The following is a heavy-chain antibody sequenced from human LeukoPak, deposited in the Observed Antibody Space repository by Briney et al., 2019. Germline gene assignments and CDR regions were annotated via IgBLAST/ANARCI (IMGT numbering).Heavy chain of an antibody. V-gene: IGHV1-2*02. CDR2: INPNSGGT. CDR1: GYTFTGYY. J-gene: IGHJ4*02. D-gene: IGHD3-10*01. CDR3: AKDRLPLIRGIDY. Sequence: VASVKVSCKASGYTFTGYYMHWVRQAPGQGLEWMGWINPNSGGTNYAQKFQGRVTMTRDTSISTAYMELSRLRSDDTAVYYCAKDRLPLIRGIDYWGQGTLVTVTS.